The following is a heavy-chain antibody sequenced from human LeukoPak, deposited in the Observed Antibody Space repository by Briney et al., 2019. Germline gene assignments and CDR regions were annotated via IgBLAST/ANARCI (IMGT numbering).Heavy chain of an antibody. Sequence: GGSLRLSCAASGFSVSSNYMAWVRQAPGKGLEWVSVIYDGGFTDYTDSVKGRFTISRDTSKNTLYLQMSSLRVEDTAGYYCARVMGRLVRNWYFDLWGRGTPVTVSA. D-gene: IGHD3-9*01. CDR3: ARVMGRLVRNWYFDL. J-gene: IGHJ2*01. CDR1: GFSVSSNY. V-gene: IGHV3-66*01. CDR2: IYDGGFT.